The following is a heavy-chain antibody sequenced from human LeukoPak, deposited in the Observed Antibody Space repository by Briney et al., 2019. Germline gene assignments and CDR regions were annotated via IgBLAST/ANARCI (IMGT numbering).Heavy chain of an antibody. D-gene: IGHD3-3*01. V-gene: IGHV1-2*02. CDR3: ARDGTALRFLQYLFEYFQD. CDR2: INPNSGGT. J-gene: IGHJ1*01. CDR1: GYTFTGYY. Sequence: ASVKVSCKASGYTFTGYYMHWVRQAPGQGLEWMGWINPNSGGTNYAQKFQGRVTMTRDTSISTAYMELRGLTSDDAAVYYCARDGTALRFLQYLFEYFQDWGQGTLVTVSS.